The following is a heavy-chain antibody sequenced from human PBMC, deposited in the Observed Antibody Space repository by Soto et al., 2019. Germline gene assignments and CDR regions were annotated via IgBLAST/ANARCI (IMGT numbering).Heavy chain of an antibody. V-gene: IGHV3-33*01. D-gene: IGHD1-20*01. CDR1: GFTFSSYV. CDR3: ARDSPYNRKNTVDP. J-gene: IGHJ5*02. Sequence: GGSLRLSCAASGFTFSSYVMHWVRKAPGKGLEWVAVIWYDGSNKYYADSVKGRFTISRDNSKNTLYLQMNSLRAEDTAVYYCARDSPYNRKNTVDPWGQGT. CDR2: IWYDGSNK.